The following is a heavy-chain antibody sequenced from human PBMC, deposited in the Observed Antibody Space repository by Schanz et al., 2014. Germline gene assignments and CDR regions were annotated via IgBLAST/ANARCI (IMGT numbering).Heavy chain of an antibody. Sequence: EEQLVESGGGSLQPGGSLRLSCTASGFPFSRFSMIWVRQAPGKGLEWVSLVSASGGGPFYADSVKGRFTISRDNSRNTVYLQMSSLRAEDTAVYYCVKDDRGDVVVVAANYWGQGAQVIVSS. D-gene: IGHD2-15*01. J-gene: IGHJ4*02. CDR1: GFPFSRFS. V-gene: IGHV3-23*04. CDR2: VSASGGGP. CDR3: VKDDRGDVVVVAANY.